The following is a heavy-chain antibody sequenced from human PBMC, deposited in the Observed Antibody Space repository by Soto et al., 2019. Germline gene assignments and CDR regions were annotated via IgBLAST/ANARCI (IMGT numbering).Heavy chain of an antibody. CDR3: ARDPIFGVVQNWFDP. Sequence: QVQLVQSGAEVKKPGSSVKVSCKASGGTFSSYAISWVRQAPGQGLEWMGGIIPIFGTANYAQKFQGRVTITADESTSTAYMELSSLRSEDTAMYYCARDPIFGVVQNWFDPWGQGTLVTVSS. CDR2: IIPIFGTA. CDR1: GGTFSSYA. D-gene: IGHD3-3*02. J-gene: IGHJ5*02. V-gene: IGHV1-69*01.